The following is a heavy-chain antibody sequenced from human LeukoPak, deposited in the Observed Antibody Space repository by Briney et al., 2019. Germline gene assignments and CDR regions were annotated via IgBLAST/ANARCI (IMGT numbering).Heavy chain of an antibody. CDR3: ARDLGGGSPG. J-gene: IGHJ4*02. Sequence: PSETLSLTCTVSGGSINSYYWGWLRQPAGKGLEWLGLIYTSGRINYNSSLKSRLTISVDTSKNQFSLELRSVTAADTAVYYCARDLGGGSPGWGQGTLVTVSS. CDR2: IYTSGRI. CDR1: GGSINSYY. D-gene: IGHD2-15*01. V-gene: IGHV4-4*07.